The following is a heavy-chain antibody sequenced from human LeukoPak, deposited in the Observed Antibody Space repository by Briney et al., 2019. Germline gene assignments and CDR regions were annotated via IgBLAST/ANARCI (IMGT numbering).Heavy chain of an antibody. CDR3: ARVVVVVNDAFDI. V-gene: IGHV3-21*01. Sequence: ETLSLTCTVSGGSISSSNYYWGWVRQAPGKGLEWVSFISSSRSYIYYADSVKGRFTISRDNAKNSLYLQMNSLRAEDTAVYYCARVVVVVNDAFDIWGQGTMVTVSS. CDR2: ISSSRSYI. CDR1: GGSISSSNYY. D-gene: IGHD3-22*01. J-gene: IGHJ3*02.